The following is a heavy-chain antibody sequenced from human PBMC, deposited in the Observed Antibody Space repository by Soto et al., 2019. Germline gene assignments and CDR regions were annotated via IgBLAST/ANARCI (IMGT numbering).Heavy chain of an antibody. Sequence: QVQLQESGPGLVKPSETLSLMCTVSGGSISSYCWSWSRQPPGKGLELIGYIYYSGSTNYHPTLKSRVTISVDTSKNQFSLKLSSVNASDTAVYYCARERRDGYKHYFDYLGQGTLVTVSS. CDR2: IYYSGST. CDR1: GGSISSYC. J-gene: IGHJ4*02. V-gene: IGHV4-59*01. D-gene: IGHD5-12*01. CDR3: ARERRDGYKHYFDY.